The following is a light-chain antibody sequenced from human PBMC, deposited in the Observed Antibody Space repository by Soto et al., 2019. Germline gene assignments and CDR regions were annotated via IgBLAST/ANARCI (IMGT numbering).Light chain of an antibody. CDR3: QQYDNLFIT. CDR2: DAS. Sequence: DIQMTQSPSSLSASVGGTVTITCWASQDINIWLAWYQQKPGKAPKLLIYDASNLETGAPSRFSGSGSGTDFTFTISSLQPEDIATYYCQQYDNLFITFGQGTRLEIK. J-gene: IGKJ5*01. CDR1: QDINIW. V-gene: IGKV1-33*01.